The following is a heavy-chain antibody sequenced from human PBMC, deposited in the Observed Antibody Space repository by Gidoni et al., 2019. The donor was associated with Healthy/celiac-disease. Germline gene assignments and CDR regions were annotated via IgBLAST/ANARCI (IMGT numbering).Heavy chain of an antibody. CDR3: TRDNLIAAAGTPPYYFDY. D-gene: IGHD6-13*01. CDR2: IRSKAYGGTT. CDR1: GFTFGDYA. Sequence: EVQLVASGGGLVQPGRSLRLSCTASGFTFGDYAMSWFRQAPRKGLEWVGFIRSKAYGGTTEYAASVKGRFTISRDDSKSIAYLQMNSLKTEDTAVYYCTRDNLIAAAGTPPYYFDYWGQGTLVTVSS. V-gene: IGHV3-49*03. J-gene: IGHJ4*02.